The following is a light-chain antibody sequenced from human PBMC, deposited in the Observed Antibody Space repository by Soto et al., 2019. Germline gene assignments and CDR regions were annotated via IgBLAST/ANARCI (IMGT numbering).Light chain of an antibody. V-gene: IGKV3-15*01. CDR2: GAS. CDR3: QQYNDWPRT. Sequence: EIVMTQSPATLSVSPGERVTLSCRASQSFRSNLAWYQQRPGQAPRLLIYGASTRDTGVPDRFSGSESGTEFTLTISNLQSEDSAVYYCQQYNDWPRTFGHGTRVDIK. CDR1: QSFRSN. J-gene: IGKJ5*01.